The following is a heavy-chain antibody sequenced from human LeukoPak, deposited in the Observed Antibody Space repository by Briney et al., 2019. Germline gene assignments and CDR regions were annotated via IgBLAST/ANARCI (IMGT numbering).Heavy chain of an antibody. D-gene: IGHD3-22*01. V-gene: IGHV3-30*18. Sequence: GGSLRLSCAASGFTFSSYGMHWVRQAPGKGLEWVAVISYDGSNKYYADSVKGRFTISRDNSKNTLYLQMNCLRAEDTAVYYCAKTYYDSSGADYWGQGTLVTVSS. J-gene: IGHJ4*02. CDR2: ISYDGSNK. CDR3: AKTYYDSSGADY. CDR1: GFTFSSYG.